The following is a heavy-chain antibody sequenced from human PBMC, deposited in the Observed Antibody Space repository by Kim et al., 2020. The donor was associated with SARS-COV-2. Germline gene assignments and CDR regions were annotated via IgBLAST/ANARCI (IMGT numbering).Heavy chain of an antibody. CDR3: ARAWDYYYYYMDV. D-gene: IGHD1-26*01. Sequence: RYANCVKGRFTISRDNATNTLYLQRNSLRAEDTDVYYCARAWDYYYYYMDVWGKGTTVTVSS. V-gene: IGHV3-74*01. J-gene: IGHJ6*03.